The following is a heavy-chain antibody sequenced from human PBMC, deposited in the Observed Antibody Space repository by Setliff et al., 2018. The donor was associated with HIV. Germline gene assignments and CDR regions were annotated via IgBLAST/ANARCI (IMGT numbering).Heavy chain of an antibody. Sequence: SETLSLTCTVSGGSISSGYYWGWVRQPPEKGLEWIGSINHSGNTYYYPSLKSRVTMSVDTSKNQFSLRLSSVTATDTAVYYCARHRASSSGFPLDFWGQGILVTVS. CDR2: INHSGNT. CDR1: GGSISSGYY. D-gene: IGHD6-6*01. CDR3: ARHRASSSGFPLDF. V-gene: IGHV4-38-2*02. J-gene: IGHJ4*02.